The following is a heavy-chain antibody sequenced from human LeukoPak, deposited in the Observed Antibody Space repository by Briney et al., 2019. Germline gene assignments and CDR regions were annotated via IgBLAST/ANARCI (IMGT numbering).Heavy chain of an antibody. CDR3: TRVEGFIDY. CDR2: ISSSGSTK. Sequence: GGSLRLSCAASGFTFSSYEMNWVRQAPGKGLEWVSYISSSGSTKYYADSVKGRFTISRDNAKNSLYLQMISLRAEDTALYYCTRVEGFIDYWGQGTLVTVSS. V-gene: IGHV3-48*03. CDR1: GFTFSSYE. J-gene: IGHJ4*02. D-gene: IGHD3-16*02.